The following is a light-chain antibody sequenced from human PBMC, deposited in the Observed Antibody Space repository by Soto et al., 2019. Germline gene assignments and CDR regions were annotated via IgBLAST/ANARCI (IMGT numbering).Light chain of an antibody. V-gene: IGLV2-14*01. CDR2: DVN. CDR3: ASYASGSSHVV. Sequence: QSALTQPASVSGSPGQSITLPCTRTRSDIGGYDYVSWYQRHPGKAPKLIIYDVNNRPSRVSNRFAGSKSGNTAALAISGLQAEDQADYYCASYASGSSHVVFGGGTNLTVL. CDR1: RSDIGGYDY. J-gene: IGLJ2*01.